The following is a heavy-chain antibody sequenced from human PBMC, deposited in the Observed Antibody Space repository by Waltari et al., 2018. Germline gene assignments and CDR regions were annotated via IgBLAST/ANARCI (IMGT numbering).Heavy chain of an antibody. CDR3: ARQGSIAAAGPDY. J-gene: IGHJ4*02. Sequence: QVQLQESGPGLVKPSETLSLTCAVSGYSISSGYYWGWIRQPPGKGLEWIGSIYHSGSTYYNPSLKSRVTISVDTSKNQFSLKLSSVTAADTAVYYCARQGSIAAAGPDYWGQGTLVTVSS. CDR2: IYHSGST. V-gene: IGHV4-38-2*01. CDR1: GYSISSGYY. D-gene: IGHD6-13*01.